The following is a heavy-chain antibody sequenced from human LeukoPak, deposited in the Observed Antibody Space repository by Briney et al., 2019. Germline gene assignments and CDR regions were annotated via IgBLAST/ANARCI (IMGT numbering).Heavy chain of an antibody. V-gene: IGHV5-51*01. CDR2: MYPGDSDT. Sequence: GESLKISCKGSGYSFTSYWIGCVRQMPGKGLEWMGIMYPGDSDTRYSPSFQGQVTISADKSISTAYLQWSSLKASDTAMYYCARYGDSSGYYDYYFDYWGQGTLVTVSS. CDR1: GYSFTSYW. D-gene: IGHD3-22*01. J-gene: IGHJ4*02. CDR3: ARYGDSSGYYDYYFDY.